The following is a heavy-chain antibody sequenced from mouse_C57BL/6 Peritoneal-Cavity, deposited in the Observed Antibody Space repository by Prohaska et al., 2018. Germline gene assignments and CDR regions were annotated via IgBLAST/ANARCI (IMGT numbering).Heavy chain of an antibody. Sequence: MSCKASGYTFTSYTMHWVKQRPGQGLEWIGFIYPSSGYTKYKQKFKDKATLTADKSSSTAYMKLSSLTSEDSAVYYCARSDITTVVADYWGQGTTLTVSS. D-gene: IGHD1-1*01. CDR3: ARSDITTVVADY. J-gene: IGHJ2*01. V-gene: IGHV1-4*01. CDR2: IYPSSGYT. CDR1: GYTFTSYT.